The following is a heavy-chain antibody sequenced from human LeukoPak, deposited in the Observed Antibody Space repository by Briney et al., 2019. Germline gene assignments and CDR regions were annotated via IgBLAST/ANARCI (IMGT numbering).Heavy chain of an antibody. J-gene: IGHJ4*01. Sequence: GGSLRLSCAASGFTFSNAWMSWVRQAPGKGLEWVSVIYTGGSTYYADSVKGRFTISRDNAKNTLYLQMNSLRAEDTAVYYCVRSAFLTTEFYFDYWGHGTLVTVSS. CDR2: IYTGGST. D-gene: IGHD4-11*01. CDR1: GFTFSNAW. CDR3: VRSAFLTTEFYFDY. V-gene: IGHV3-66*01.